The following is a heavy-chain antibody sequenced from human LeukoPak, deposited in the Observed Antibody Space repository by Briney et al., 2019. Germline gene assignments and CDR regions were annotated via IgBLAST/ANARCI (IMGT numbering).Heavy chain of an antibody. Sequence: PSGTLSLTCIVSGGSISSYYWCWIRQPAGKGLEWIGRIYTSGSTNYNPSLKSRVTMSVTTSKNKFSLKLSSVTAAHTAVDYGAKEGRSYDILPGYYACWFHPWGQGTLVTVSS. J-gene: IGHJ5*02. CDR1: GGSISSYY. CDR2: IYTSGST. CDR3: AKEGRSYDILPGYYACWFHP. D-gene: IGHD3-9*01. V-gene: IGHV4-4*07.